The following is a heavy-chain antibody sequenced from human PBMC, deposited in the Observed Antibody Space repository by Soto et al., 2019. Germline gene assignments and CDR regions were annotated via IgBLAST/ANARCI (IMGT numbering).Heavy chain of an antibody. J-gene: IGHJ4*02. CDR3: ASRVGGLYSGNDRYYFDY. Sequence: SETLSLTCAVYGESFSAYYWTWIRQPPGKGLEWIGEINHSGSTKYNPSLRSRVTVSVDTSKHQFSLKLSSVTAADTAMYYCASRVGGLYSGNDRYYFDYWGQGTLVTVSS. CDR2: INHSGST. D-gene: IGHD5-12*01. V-gene: IGHV4-34*01. CDR1: GESFSAYY.